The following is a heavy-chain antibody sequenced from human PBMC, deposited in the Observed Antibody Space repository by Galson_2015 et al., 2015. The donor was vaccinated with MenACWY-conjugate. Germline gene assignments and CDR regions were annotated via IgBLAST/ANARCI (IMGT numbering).Heavy chain of an antibody. CDR3: ARDLGYGDYAVVNDAFDI. CDR2: INPSGGST. Sequence: SVKVSCKASGYTFTSYYMHWVRQAPGQGLEWMGIINPSGGSTSYAQKFQGRVTMTRDTSTSTVYMELSSLRSEDTAVYYCARDLGYGDYAVVNDAFDIWGQGTMVTVSS. J-gene: IGHJ3*02. CDR1: GYTFTSYY. V-gene: IGHV1-46*01. D-gene: IGHD4-17*01.